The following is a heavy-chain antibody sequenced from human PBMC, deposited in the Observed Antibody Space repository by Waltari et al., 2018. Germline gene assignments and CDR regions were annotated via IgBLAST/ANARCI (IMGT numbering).Heavy chain of an antibody. J-gene: IGHJ6*02. Sequence: QVQLVESGGGVVQPGRSLRLPCAASEFTLSSSAMHWVRQAPGKGLEWVAVISYNERNIYYVDSVKGRFIISRDNSKKMLYLQMNSLRTEDTAVYYCARDYCDRTNCHGMDVWGQGTTVTVSS. CDR1: EFTLSSSA. CDR2: ISYNERNI. CDR3: ARDYCDRTNCHGMDV. V-gene: IGHV3-30*04. D-gene: IGHD3-22*01.